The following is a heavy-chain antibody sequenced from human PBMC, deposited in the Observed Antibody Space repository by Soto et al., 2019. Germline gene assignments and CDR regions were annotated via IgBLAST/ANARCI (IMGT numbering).Heavy chain of an antibody. CDR1: GFTFNNAW. Sequence: EVQLVESGGDLVKPGGSLRLSCAASGFTFNNAWLSWVRQAPGKGLEWVGGIKSTINGGTTDYAAPVRGRFTISRDDSKNMLYLQRNSLKTEDTAVYYCTTGLGQQLVVFDYWGQGTLLTVSS. V-gene: IGHV3-15*01. J-gene: IGHJ4*02. CDR3: TTGLGQQLVVFDY. D-gene: IGHD6-13*01. CDR2: IKSTINGGTT.